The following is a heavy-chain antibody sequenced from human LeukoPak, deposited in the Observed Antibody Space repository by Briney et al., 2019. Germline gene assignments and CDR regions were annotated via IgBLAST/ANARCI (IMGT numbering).Heavy chain of an antibody. CDR2: IYTSGST. CDR3: ARDGLYGWGAFDI. D-gene: IGHD2-8*01. CDR1: GGSISSGSYY. J-gene: IGHJ3*02. V-gene: IGHV4-61*02. Sequence: SQTLSPTCTVSGGSISSGSYYWSWIRQPAGKGLEWIGRIYTSGSTNYNPSLKSRVTISVDTSKNQFSLKLSSVTAADTAVYYCARDGLYGWGAFDIWGQGTMVTVSS.